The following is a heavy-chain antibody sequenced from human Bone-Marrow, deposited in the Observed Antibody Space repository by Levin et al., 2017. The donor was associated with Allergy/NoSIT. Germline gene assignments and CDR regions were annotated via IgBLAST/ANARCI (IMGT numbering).Heavy chain of an antibody. Sequence: GGSLRLSCAASGFAFSSYAINWVRQAPGKGLEWVAAISGSGVITDYADSVKGRFTISRDNSKNTVSLQMNSLRAEDTALYYCAKVLVGPIQRPDFDYWGQGTLVTVSS. CDR1: GFAFSSYA. D-gene: IGHD1-26*01. CDR3: AKVLVGPIQRPDFDY. V-gene: IGHV3-23*01. J-gene: IGHJ4*02. CDR2: ISGSGVIT.